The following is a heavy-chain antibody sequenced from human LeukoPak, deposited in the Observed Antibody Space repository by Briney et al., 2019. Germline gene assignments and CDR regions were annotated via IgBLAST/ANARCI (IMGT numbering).Heavy chain of an antibody. D-gene: IGHD6-19*01. V-gene: IGHV2-70*04. Sequence: SGPALVKPTQTLTLTCTFSGFSLSTSGMRVSWIRQPPGKALERLARIDWDDDKFYSTSLKSRLTISKDTSKNQGVLTKTNMAPVDTATYYCARISYSSGWYYFDYWGQGTLVTVSS. CDR2: IDWDDDK. J-gene: IGHJ4*02. CDR1: GFSLSTSGMR. CDR3: ARISYSSGWYYFDY.